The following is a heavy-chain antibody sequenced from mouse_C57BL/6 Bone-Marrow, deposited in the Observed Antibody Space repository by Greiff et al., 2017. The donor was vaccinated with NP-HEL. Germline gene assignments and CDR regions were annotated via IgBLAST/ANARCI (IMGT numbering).Heavy chain of an antibody. J-gene: IGHJ4*01. CDR1: GFTFSDYG. Sequence: EVKVVESGGGLVKPGGSLKLSCAASGFTFSDYGMYWVRQAPEKGLEWVAYISSGSSTIYYADTVKGRFTISRDNAKNTLFLQMTSLRSEDTAMYYCARLNWDYAMDYWGQGTSVTVSS. CDR3: ARLNWDYAMDY. CDR2: ISSGSSTI. V-gene: IGHV5-17*01. D-gene: IGHD4-1*01.